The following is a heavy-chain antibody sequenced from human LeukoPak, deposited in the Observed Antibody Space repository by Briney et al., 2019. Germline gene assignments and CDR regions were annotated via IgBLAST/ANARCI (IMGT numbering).Heavy chain of an antibody. V-gene: IGHV4-39*01. CDR3: ATRIVGATGYFDY. CDR1: GGSISSSSYY. Sequence: PSETLSLTCTVSGGSISSSSYYWGWIRQPPGKGLEWIGRIYYSGSTYYNPSRKSRVTMSVDTSKNQFSLKLSSVTAADTAVYYCATRIVGATGYFDYWGQGTLVTVSS. J-gene: IGHJ4*02. CDR2: IYYSGST. D-gene: IGHD1-26*01.